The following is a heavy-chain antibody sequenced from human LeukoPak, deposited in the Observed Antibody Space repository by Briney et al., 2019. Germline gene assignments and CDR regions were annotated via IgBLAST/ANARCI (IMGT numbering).Heavy chain of an antibody. V-gene: IGHV4-39*01. CDR3: ARTRGGVVTRVRNYYYYYMDV. J-gene: IGHJ6*03. CDR2: IHYSGST. CDR1: GGSISSSSYY. D-gene: IGHD4-23*01. Sequence: SETLSLTCTVSGGSISSSSYYWGWIRQPPGKGLEWIGSIHYSGSTDYNSTLKSRVTISVDTSKNQFSLKLSSVTAADTAVYYCARTRGGVVTRVRNYYYYYMDVWGKGTTVTISS.